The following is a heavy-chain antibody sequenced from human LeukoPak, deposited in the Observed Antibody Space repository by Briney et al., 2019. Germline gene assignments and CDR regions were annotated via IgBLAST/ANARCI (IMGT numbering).Heavy chain of an antibody. J-gene: IGHJ4*02. CDR1: GGSFSGYY. D-gene: IGHD1-26*01. CDR2: INHSGNT. CDR3: ARALAFSGYYGY. Sequence: SETLSLTCAVYGGSFSGYYWTWIRQPPGKGLEWIGEINHSGNTNYNPSLKSRVTISVDTSKNQFSLMLNSVTAADTAVYYCARALAFSGYYGYWGQGTLVTVSS. V-gene: IGHV4-34*01.